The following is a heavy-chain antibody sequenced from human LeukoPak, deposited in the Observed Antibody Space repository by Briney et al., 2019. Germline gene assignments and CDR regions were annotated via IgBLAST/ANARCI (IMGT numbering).Heavy chain of an antibody. CDR2: ISAYNGNT. CDR1: GYTFTSYG. J-gene: IGHJ4*02. Sequence: ASVKVSCKASGYTFTSYGISWVRRAPGQGLEWMGWISAYNGNTNYAQKLQGRVTMTTDTSTSTAYMELRSLRSDDTAVYYCARAGITLTYCSGGSCYSYPDTRAYYFDYWGQGTLVTVSS. CDR3: ARAGITLTYCSGGSCYSYPDTRAYYFDY. V-gene: IGHV1-18*01. D-gene: IGHD2-15*01.